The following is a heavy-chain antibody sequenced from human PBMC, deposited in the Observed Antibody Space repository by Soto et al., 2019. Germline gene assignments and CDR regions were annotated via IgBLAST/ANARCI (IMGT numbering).Heavy chain of an antibody. V-gene: IGHV4-34*01. D-gene: IGHD4-17*01. CDR2: INHSGST. CDR3: ARGLYGDYPNRNDYYYYYYMDV. Sequence: SETLSLTCAVYGGSFSGYYWSWIRQPPGKGLEWIGEINHSGSTNYNPSLKSRVTISVDTSKNQFSLKLSSVTAADTAVYYCARGLYGDYPNRNDYYYYYYMDVWGKGTTVTVSS. CDR1: GGSFSGYY. J-gene: IGHJ6*03.